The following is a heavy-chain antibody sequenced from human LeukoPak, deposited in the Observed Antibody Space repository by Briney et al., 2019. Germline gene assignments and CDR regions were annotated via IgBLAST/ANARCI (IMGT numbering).Heavy chain of an antibody. Sequence: GGSLRLSCAASGFTFSSYEMHWVRQAPGKGLEWGSLISSRRRYIYSADSVKGRFTISRDIDKNSLYLQINSLRAEDTAVYYCARFIAAPYYFDYWGRGTLVTVSS. D-gene: IGHD6-13*01. CDR1: GFTFSSYE. J-gene: IGHJ4*02. V-gene: IGHV3-21*01. CDR3: ARFIAAPYYFDY. CDR2: ISSRRRYI.